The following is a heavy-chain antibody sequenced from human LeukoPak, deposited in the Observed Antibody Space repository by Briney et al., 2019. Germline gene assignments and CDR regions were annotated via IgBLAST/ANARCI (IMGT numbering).Heavy chain of an antibody. D-gene: IGHD2-2*01. V-gene: IGHV3-48*03. J-gene: IGHJ4*02. CDR1: GFTFSSYE. CDR2: ISSSGSTI. CDR3: ARDRCSSFDY. Sequence: GGSLRLSCAASGFTFSSYEMNWVRQAPGKGLEWVSYISSSGSTIYYADSVKGRFTISRDNAKNSVYLQMNSLRAEDTAVYYCARDRCSSFDYWGQGTLVTVSS.